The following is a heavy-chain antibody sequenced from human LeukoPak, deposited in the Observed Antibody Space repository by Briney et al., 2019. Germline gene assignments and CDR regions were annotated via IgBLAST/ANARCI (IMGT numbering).Heavy chain of an antibody. V-gene: IGHV3-30*18. J-gene: IGHJ4*02. Sequence: GGSLRLSRAASGFTFSSYGMHWVRQAPGKGLEWVAVISYDGSNKYYADSVKGRFTISRDNSKNTLYLQMNSLRAEDTAVYYCAKDPTVTTSYWGQGTLVTVSS. CDR2: ISYDGSNK. CDR1: GFTFSSYG. D-gene: IGHD4-17*01. CDR3: AKDPTVTTSY.